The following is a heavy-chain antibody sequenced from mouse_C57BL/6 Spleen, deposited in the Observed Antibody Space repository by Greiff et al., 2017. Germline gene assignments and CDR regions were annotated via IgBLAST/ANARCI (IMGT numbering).Heavy chain of an antibody. CDR2: ITPSNGGT. CDR1: GYTFTSYW. D-gene: IGHD1-1*01. J-gene: IGHJ1*03. CDR3: ARDWITTVPSWYFDV. Sequence: QVQLKQPGTELVKPGASVKLSCKASGYTFTSYWMHWVKQRPGQGLEWIGTITPSNGGTNYNEKFKSKATLTVDKSSSTAYMQLSSLTSEDSAVYYCARDWITTVPSWYFDVWGTGTTVTVSS. V-gene: IGHV1-53*01.